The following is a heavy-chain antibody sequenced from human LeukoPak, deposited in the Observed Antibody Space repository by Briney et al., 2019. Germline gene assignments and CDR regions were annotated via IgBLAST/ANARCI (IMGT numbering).Heavy chain of an antibody. CDR2: IYPGDSDT. CDR3: ATAYSNALDY. D-gene: IGHD4-11*01. V-gene: IGHV5-51*01. CDR1: GYSFTSYW. J-gene: IGHJ4*02. Sequence: GESLQISCQGSGYSFTSYWIGWVRQMPGKGLEWMGIIYPGDSDTRYSPSFQGQVTISADKSISTAYLQWSSLRASDTAMYYCATAYSNALDYWGQGTLVTVSS.